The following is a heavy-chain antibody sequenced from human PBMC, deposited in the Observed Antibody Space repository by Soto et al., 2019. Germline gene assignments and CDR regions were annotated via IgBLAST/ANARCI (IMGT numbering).Heavy chain of an antibody. D-gene: IGHD6-19*01. V-gene: IGHV3-43*01. Sequence: EVQLVESGGVVVQPGGSLRLSCAASGFTFDDYTMHWVRQAPGKGLEWVSLISWDGASTYYADSVKGRFTISRDNSKNSLYLQMNSLRTEDTALYYCAKVAGTNYYYGMDVWGQGTTVTVSS. J-gene: IGHJ6*02. CDR1: GFTFDDYT. CDR3: AKVAGTNYYYGMDV. CDR2: ISWDGAST.